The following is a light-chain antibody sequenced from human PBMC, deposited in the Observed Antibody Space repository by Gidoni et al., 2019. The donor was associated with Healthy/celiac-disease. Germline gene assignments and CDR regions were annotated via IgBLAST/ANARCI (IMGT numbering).Light chain of an antibody. J-gene: IGKJ2*01. CDR2: KAS. CDR3: QQYNSYSYT. Sequence: DIQITPSPSTLSASVGDIVTITCRASQSISSWLAWYQQKPGKAPKLLIYKASSLESGVPSRFSGSGSGTEFTLTISSLQPDDFATYYCQQYNSYSYTFGQGTKLEIK. CDR1: QSISSW. V-gene: IGKV1-5*03.